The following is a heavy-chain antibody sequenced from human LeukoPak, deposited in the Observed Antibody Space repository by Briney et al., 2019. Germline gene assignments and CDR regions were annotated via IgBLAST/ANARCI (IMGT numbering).Heavy chain of an antibody. CDR3: ARQGVPNYDSSGYYRY. Sequence: GESLKISCKGSGYSFTSYWHGWVRQLPGKGLEWMGIIYPGDSDTRYSPSFQGQVTISADRSISTAYLQWSSLKASDTAMYYCARQGVPNYDSSGYYRYWGQGTLVTVSS. J-gene: IGHJ4*02. D-gene: IGHD3-22*01. CDR2: IYPGDSDT. CDR1: GYSFTSYW. V-gene: IGHV5-51*01.